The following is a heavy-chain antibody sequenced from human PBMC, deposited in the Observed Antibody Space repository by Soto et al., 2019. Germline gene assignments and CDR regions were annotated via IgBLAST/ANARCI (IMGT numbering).Heavy chain of an antibody. D-gene: IGHD3-10*01. CDR2: IYYGGST. Sequence: QLQLQGSGPGLVKSSETLSLTCTVSGGSIRGSTYYWGWIRQPPGKGLEWVGSIYYGGSTYYNPSLKSRVTIFIDASKHQFSLDLSSVTAADTAVYYCATLMRSASYFAFAYWGQGTLVTVSS. J-gene: IGHJ4*02. V-gene: IGHV4-39*01. CDR1: GGSIRGSTYY. CDR3: ATLMRSASYFAFAY.